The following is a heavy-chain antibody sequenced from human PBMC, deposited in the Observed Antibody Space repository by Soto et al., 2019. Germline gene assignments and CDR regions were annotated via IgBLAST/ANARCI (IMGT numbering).Heavy chain of an antibody. J-gene: IGHJ3*01. D-gene: IGHD1-1*01. V-gene: IGHV3-23*01. Sequence: EVQLLESGGGLVQRGGSLRLSCTASGFIFSHYAMNWVRQGPGKGLEWVSVIGGEAVSTKCADSVKGRWTVSSNNTKNPMYLQVESLRDDDTAIYYCAKASIDHNGNYDPFDFWGQGTMVTVSS. CDR2: IGGEAVST. CDR1: GFIFSHYA. CDR3: AKASIDHNGNYDPFDF.